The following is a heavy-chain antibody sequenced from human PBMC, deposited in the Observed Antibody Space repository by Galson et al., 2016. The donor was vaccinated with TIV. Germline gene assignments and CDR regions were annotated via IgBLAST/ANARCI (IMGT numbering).Heavy chain of an antibody. J-gene: IGHJ5*02. Sequence: SVKVSCKASGYTFTSYDINWVRQATGQGLEWMGWMNPNSGNTGYAQKFQGRLTITADESTSTAYRELSSLTSDDTAVHYCARGGYYYGSGKGFDPWGQGTPVTVSS. CDR1: GYTFTSYD. CDR2: MNPNSGNT. D-gene: IGHD3-10*01. CDR3: ARGGYYYGSGKGFDP. V-gene: IGHV1-8*03.